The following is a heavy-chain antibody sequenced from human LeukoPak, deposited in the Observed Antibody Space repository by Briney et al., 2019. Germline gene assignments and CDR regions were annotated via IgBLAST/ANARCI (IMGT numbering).Heavy chain of an antibody. J-gene: IGHJ6*02. V-gene: IGHV1-2*02. Sequence: ASVKVSCKASGYTFTDYYLHWVRQAPGQGLEWMGWINPNSGGTNYAQTFQGRVTMTRDTSISTAYMELSRLRSDDTAVYYCAREGGNDIVLMVYATLGRYYYGMDVWGQGTTVTVSS. CDR2: INPNSGGT. CDR1: GYTFTDYY. CDR3: AREGGNDIVLMVYATLGRYYYGMDV. D-gene: IGHD2-8*01.